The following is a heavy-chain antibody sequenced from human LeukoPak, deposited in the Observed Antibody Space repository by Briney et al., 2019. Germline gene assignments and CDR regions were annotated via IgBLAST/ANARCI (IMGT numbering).Heavy chain of an antibody. Sequence: PSETLSLTCAVYGGSFSGYYWSWIRQPPGKGLEWIGEINHSGSTNYNPSLKSRVTTSVDTSKNQFSLKLSSVTAADTAVYYCATLYDFWSGYYPNWGQGTLVTVSS. CDR1: GGSFSGYY. CDR2: INHSGST. D-gene: IGHD3-3*01. J-gene: IGHJ4*02. V-gene: IGHV4-34*01. CDR3: ATLYDFWSGYYPN.